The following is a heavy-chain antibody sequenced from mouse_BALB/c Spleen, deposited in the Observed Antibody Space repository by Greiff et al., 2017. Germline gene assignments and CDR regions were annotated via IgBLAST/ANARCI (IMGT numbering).Heavy chain of an antibody. Sequence: EVKLVESGGGLVKPGGSLKLSCAASGFTFSSYAMSWVRQSPEKRLEWVAEISSGGSYTYYPDTVTGRFTISRDNAKNTLYLEMSSLRSEDTAMYYCAREKNRYDVLDDWGQGTSVTVSS. CDR3: AREKNRYDVLDD. D-gene: IGHD2-14*01. V-gene: IGHV5-9-4*01. CDR1: GFTFSSYA. CDR2: ISSGGSYT. J-gene: IGHJ4*01.